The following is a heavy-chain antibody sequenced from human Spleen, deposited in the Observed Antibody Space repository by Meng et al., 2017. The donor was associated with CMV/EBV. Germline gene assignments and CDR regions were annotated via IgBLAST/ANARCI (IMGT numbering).Heavy chain of an antibody. Sequence: YDWSCIRQHPGKGLEWVGEVNDSGSTNYNPSLKSRVTISVDTSKNQFSLKLSSVTAADTAVYYCARGPRITIFGVVSSLGKYGMDVWGQGTTVTVSS. D-gene: IGHD3-3*01. CDR3: ARGPRITIFGVVSSLGKYGMDV. V-gene: IGHV4-34*01. CDR2: VNDSGST. J-gene: IGHJ6*02. CDR1: YD.